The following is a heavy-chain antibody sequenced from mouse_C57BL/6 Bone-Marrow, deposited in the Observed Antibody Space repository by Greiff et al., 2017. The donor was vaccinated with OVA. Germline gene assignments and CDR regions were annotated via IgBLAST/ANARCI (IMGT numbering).Heavy chain of an antibody. D-gene: IGHD2-3*01. V-gene: IGHV1-5*01. Sequence: EVQVVESGTVLARPGASVKMSCKTSGYTFTSYCMHWVKQRPGQGLEWIGAIYPGNSDTSYNQKFKGKAKLTAVTSASTAYMELSSLTNEDSAVYYCTRWDGYYYYAMDYWGQGTSVTVSS. CDR1: GYTFTSYC. CDR3: TRWDGYYYYAMDY. J-gene: IGHJ4*01. CDR2: IYPGNSDT.